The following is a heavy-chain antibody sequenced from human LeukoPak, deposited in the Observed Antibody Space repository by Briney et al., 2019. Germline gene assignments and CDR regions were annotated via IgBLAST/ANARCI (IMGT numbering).Heavy chain of an antibody. CDR3: ARDYSISPAAARD. J-gene: IGHJ4*02. CDR2: ISYDGSNK. D-gene: IGHD6-13*01. CDR1: GFTFSSYA. V-gene: IGHV3-30-3*01. Sequence: QPGRSLRLSCAASGFTFSSYAMHWVRQAPGEGLEWVAVISYDGSNKYYADSVKGRFTISRDNSKNTLYLQMNSLRAEDTAVYYCARDYSISPAAARDWGQGTLVTVSS.